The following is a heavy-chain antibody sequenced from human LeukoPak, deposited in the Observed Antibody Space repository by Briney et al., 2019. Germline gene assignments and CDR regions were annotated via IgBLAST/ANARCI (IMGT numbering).Heavy chain of an antibody. J-gene: IGHJ4*02. Sequence: GGSLRLSCAASGFTFSSYGMSWVRQAPGKGLEWVANIKQDGSEKYYVDSVKGRFTISRDNAKNSLYLQMNSLRAEDTAVYYCARMGRYGDYDYWGQGTLVTVSS. CDR1: GFTFSSYG. CDR3: ARMGRYGDYDY. D-gene: IGHD4-17*01. V-gene: IGHV3-7*01. CDR2: IKQDGSEK.